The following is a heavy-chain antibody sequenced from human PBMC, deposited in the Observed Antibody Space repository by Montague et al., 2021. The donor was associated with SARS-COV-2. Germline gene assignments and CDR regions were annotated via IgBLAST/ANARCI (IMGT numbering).Heavy chain of an antibody. J-gene: IGHJ4*02. V-gene: IGHV3-7*01. D-gene: IGHD3-10*01. CDR1: GFTLYAYW. CDR2: INYDGSET. CDR3: ARNPHRTYFYGSGIYLLNHSFDY. Sequence: SLRLSCAASGFTLYAYWMNWVRQAPGKGLEWVANINYDGSETYXXXSXXXRFXISRDNANNALHLQMNNLRAAATAVSFCARNPHRTYFYGSGIYLLNHSFDYWGPGTLVTVSS.